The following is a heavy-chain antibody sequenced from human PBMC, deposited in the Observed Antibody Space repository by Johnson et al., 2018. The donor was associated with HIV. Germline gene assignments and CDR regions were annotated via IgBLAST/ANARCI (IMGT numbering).Heavy chain of an antibody. Sequence: VQLVESGGGLVQPGGSLRLSCAASGFTFSSYDMHWVRQATGKGLEWVSTICTAGDTYYPGSVKGRFTVSRDNSKNTLYLQMNSLRAEDTALYYCAVTVHSSGWYGGDDAFDIWGQGTMVTVSS. J-gene: IGHJ3*02. V-gene: IGHV3-13*01. CDR3: AVTVHSSGWYGGDDAFDI. D-gene: IGHD6-19*01. CDR2: ICTAGDT. CDR1: GFTFSSYD.